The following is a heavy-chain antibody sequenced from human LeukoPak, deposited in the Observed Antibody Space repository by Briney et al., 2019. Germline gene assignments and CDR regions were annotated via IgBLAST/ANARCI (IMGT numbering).Heavy chain of an antibody. Sequence: PPETLSLTCTVSGASISSHYWSWIRQPPGKGLEWIGFISNSGSTDYNPSLKSRVTVSVDTSKNQLSLKLSSVTAADTAVYFCARDSGRAPQRRVQFDYWGQGTLVTVSS. J-gene: IGHJ4*02. CDR3: ARDSGRAPQRRVQFDY. CDR1: GASISSHY. D-gene: IGHD5-24*01. V-gene: IGHV4-59*11. CDR2: ISNSGST.